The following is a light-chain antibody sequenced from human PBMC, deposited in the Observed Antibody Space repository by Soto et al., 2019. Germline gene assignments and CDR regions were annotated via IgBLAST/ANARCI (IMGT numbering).Light chain of an antibody. V-gene: IGLV2-14*01. Sequence: QSALTQPASVSGSPGQSITISCTGTSSDVGGYNYVSWYQQYPGKAPKLMIHDVSNRPSGVSDRFSGSKSGNTASLTISGLQAEAEADYYCSSYTSSREKVFGTGTKLTDL. J-gene: IGLJ1*01. CDR2: DVS. CDR3: SSYTSSREKV. CDR1: SSDVGGYNY.